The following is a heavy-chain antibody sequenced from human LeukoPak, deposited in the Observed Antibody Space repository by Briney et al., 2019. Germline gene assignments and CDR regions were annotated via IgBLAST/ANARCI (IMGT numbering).Heavy chain of an antibody. Sequence: PGGSLRLSCSASGFTFRNYWMHWVRQGPGEGLMWVSRISGDEGTTNYADSVKGRFTVSRDNAKNTLHLQMNSLRAEDTAVYYCARRRPGFFAFDIWGQGTTVTVSS. J-gene: IGHJ3*02. V-gene: IGHV3-74*01. CDR1: GFTFRNYW. CDR2: ISGDEGTT. CDR3: ARRRPGFFAFDI.